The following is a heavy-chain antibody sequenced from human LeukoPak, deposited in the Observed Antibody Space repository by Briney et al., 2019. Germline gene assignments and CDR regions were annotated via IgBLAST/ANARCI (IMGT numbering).Heavy chain of an antibody. D-gene: IGHD1-26*01. Sequence: PSETLSLTCTVSGGSISSRSYFWGWIRQPPGKGLEWIGNIYYNGTTYYNPSLRSRVTISEDTSKNQFSLKLSSVTAADTAVYYCARHISSGGTYAHSDYWGQGTLVTVSS. J-gene: IGHJ4*02. V-gene: IGHV4-39*01. CDR2: IYYNGTT. CDR1: GGSISSRSYF. CDR3: ARHISSGGTYAHSDY.